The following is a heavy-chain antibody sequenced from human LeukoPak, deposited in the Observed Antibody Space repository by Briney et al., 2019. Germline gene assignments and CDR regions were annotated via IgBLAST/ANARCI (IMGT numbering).Heavy chain of an antibody. J-gene: IGHJ6*03. CDR1: GGSISSSSYY. CDR2: IYYSGST. V-gene: IGHV4-39*07. CDR3: ARLMVRGVSYYYYYYMDV. D-gene: IGHD3-10*01. Sequence: SETLSLTCTVSGGSISSSSYYWGWIRQPSGKGLEWIGCIYYSGSTYYNPSLKSRVTISVDTSKNQFSLKLSSVTAADTAVYYCARLMVRGVSYYYYYYMDVWGKGTTVTISS.